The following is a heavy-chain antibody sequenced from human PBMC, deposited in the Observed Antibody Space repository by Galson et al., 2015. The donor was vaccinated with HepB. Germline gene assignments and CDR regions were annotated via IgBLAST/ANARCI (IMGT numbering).Heavy chain of an antibody. V-gene: IGHV2-70*01. J-gene: IGHJ3*02. CDR2: IDWDDDK. D-gene: IGHD6-6*01. CDR3: ARIGYSSSSDAFDI. CDR1: GFSLSTSGMC. Sequence: PALVKPTQTLTLTCTFSGFSLSTSGMCVSWIRQPPGKALEWLALIDWDDDKYYSTSLKTRLTISKDTSKNQVVLTMTNMDPVDTATYYCARIGYSSSSDAFDIWGQGTMVTVSS.